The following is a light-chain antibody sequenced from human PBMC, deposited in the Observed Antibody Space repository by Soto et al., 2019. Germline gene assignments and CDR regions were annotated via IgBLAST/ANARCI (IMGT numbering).Light chain of an antibody. CDR2: DAY. Sequence: EVVLPQSPVTLSLSPWERTTLSCRPSQRYRGLLAWHQQQHGQSPRLLIYDAYNRGTGFPPRFSGSGSGPDFTLTISSLEPEDSAVYQCQQRHMSPTTFGQGTRLEIK. CDR3: QQRHMSPTT. J-gene: IGKJ5*01. V-gene: IGKV3-11*01. CDR1: QRYRGL.